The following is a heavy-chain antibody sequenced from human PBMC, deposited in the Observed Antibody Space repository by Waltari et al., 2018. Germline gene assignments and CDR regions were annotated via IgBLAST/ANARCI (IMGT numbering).Heavy chain of an antibody. J-gene: IGHJ6*02. CDR1: GYNFNNCE. V-gene: IGHV3-48*03. Sequence: DVQLAESGGGLVKPGGSLRLYCSAPGYNFNNCEMNWVRQATGKGLEWVSFISSSGTSIYYADSVRGRFTISRDNGKNSLYLQMNSLRPEDTAVYYCAGGEPWPKHYYFYHLDVWGQGTTVTVSS. CDR3: AGGEPWPKHYYFYHLDV. CDR2: ISSSGTSI. D-gene: IGHD3-16*01.